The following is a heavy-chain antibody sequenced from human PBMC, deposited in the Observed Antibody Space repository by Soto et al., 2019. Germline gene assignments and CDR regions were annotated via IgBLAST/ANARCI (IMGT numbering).Heavy chain of an antibody. CDR3: ARVQWEQLGSYYYYYYMDV. Sequence: ASVKVSCKASGGTFSSYTISWVRQAPGQGLEWMGRIIPILGIANYAQKFQGRVTITADKSTSTAYMELSSLRSEDTAVYYCARVQWEQLGSYYYYYYMDVWGKGTTVTVSS. CDR2: IIPILGIA. J-gene: IGHJ6*03. CDR1: GGTFSSYT. D-gene: IGHD1-26*01. V-gene: IGHV1-69*02.